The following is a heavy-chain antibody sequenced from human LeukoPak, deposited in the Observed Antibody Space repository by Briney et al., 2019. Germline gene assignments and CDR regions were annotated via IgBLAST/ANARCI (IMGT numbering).Heavy chain of an antibody. V-gene: IGHV4-34*01. D-gene: IGHD2-15*01. CDR3: VSYCSGGSCYRDY. J-gene: IGHJ4*02. CDR1: GGSFSGYY. Sequence: PSETLSLTCAVYGGSFSGYYWSWIRQPPGKGLERIGEINHSGSTNYNPSLKSRVTISVDTSKNQFSLKLSSVTAADTAVYYCVSYCSGGSCYRDYWGQGTLVTVSS. CDR2: INHSGST.